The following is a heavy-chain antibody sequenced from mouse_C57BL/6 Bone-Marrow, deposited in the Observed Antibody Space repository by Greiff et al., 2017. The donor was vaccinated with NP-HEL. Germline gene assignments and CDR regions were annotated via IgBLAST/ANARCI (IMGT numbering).Heavy chain of an antibody. CDR2: IWGDGST. V-gene: IGHV2-3*01. CDR1: GFSLTSYG. J-gene: IGHJ4*01. D-gene: IGHD2-3*01. CDR3: ANDGYYPYYYAMDY. Sequence: VQLVESGPGLVAPSQSLSITCTVSGFSLTSYGVSWVRQPPGKGLEWLGVIWGDGSTNYHSALISRLSTSTDNSKSQVCLKLNKLQTDDTATDYCANDGYYPYYYAMDYWGQGTSVTVSS.